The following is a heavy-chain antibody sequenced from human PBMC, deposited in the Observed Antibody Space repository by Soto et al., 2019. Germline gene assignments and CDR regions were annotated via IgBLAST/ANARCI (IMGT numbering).Heavy chain of an antibody. CDR3: ARGGTMIVVVNFDD. V-gene: IGHV3-30-3*01. Sequence: PGGSLRLSCAASGFTFSSYAMHWVRQAPGKGLEWVAVISYDGSNKYYADSVKGRFTISRDNSKNTLYLQMNSLRAEDTAVYFCARGGTMIVVVNFDDWGQISLVT. D-gene: IGHD3-22*01. J-gene: IGHJ4*02. CDR2: ISYDGSNK. CDR1: GFTFSSYA.